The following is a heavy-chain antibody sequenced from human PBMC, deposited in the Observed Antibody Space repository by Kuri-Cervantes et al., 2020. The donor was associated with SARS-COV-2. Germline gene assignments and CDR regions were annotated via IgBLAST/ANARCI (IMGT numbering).Heavy chain of an antibody. D-gene: IGHD1-26*01. CDR3: ASAVAVGATAFDY. J-gene: IGHJ4*02. CDR2: IIPIFGTA. V-gene: IGHV1-69*06. CDR1: GGTFSSYA. Sequence: SVKVSCRASGGTFSSYAISWVRQAPGQGLEWMGGIIPIFGTANYAQKFQGRVTITADKSTSTAYMELSSLRSEDTAVYYCASAVAVGATAFDYWGQGTLVTVSS.